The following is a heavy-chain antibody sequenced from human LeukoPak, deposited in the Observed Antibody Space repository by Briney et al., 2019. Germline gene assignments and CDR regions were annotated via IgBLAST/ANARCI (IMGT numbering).Heavy chain of an antibody. CDR3: ARSFYDPFDY. D-gene: IGHD2/OR15-2a*01. CDR2: IYHSGTT. CDR1: GYSISSGYY. V-gene: IGHV4-38-2*02. Sequence: PSETLSLTCTVSGYSISSGYYWGWIRQPPGKGLEWIGSIYHSGTTYYNPSLKSRVTISVDTSKNQLSLKVSSVTAADTAVYYCARSFYDPFDYWGQGTLVTVSS. J-gene: IGHJ4*02.